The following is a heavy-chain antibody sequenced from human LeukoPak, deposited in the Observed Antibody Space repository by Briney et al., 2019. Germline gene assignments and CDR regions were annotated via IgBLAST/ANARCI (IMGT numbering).Heavy chain of an antibody. Sequence: ASVKVSCKASGYTFTSYAMHWVRQAPGQRLEWMGWINVGNGNTKYSQKFQGRVTITRDTSASTAYMELSSLRSEDTAVYYCARDGATEGYYYFDYWGQGTLVTVSS. D-gene: IGHD1-26*01. J-gene: IGHJ4*02. CDR2: INVGNGNT. CDR3: ARDGATEGYYYFDY. V-gene: IGHV1-3*01. CDR1: GYTFTSYA.